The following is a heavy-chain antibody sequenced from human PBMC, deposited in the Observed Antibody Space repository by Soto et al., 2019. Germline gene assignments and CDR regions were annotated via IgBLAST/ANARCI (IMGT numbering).Heavy chain of an antibody. Sequence: GGSLRLSCAASGFTFSSYSMNWVRQAPGKGLEWVSYISSSSSTIYYADSVKGRFTISRDNAKNSLYLQMNSLRAEDTAVYYCARGLLWFGELMNAFDIWGQGTMVTVSS. CDR2: ISSSSSTI. CDR1: GFTFSSYS. V-gene: IGHV3-48*01. CDR3: ARGLLWFGELMNAFDI. J-gene: IGHJ3*02. D-gene: IGHD3-10*01.